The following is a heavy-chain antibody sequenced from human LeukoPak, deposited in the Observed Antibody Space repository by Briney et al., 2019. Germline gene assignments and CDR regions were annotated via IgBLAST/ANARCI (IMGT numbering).Heavy chain of an antibody. CDR2: INPNSGGT. CDR1: GYTFTSYG. V-gene: IGHV1-2*02. D-gene: IGHD2-15*01. Sequence: ASVKVSCKASGYTFTSYGISWVRQAPGQGLEWMGWINPNSGGTNYAQKFQGRVTMTRDTSISTAYMELSRLRSDDTAVYYCARSGPYCSGGSCTRTFDYWGQGTLVTVSS. CDR3: ARSGPYCSGGSCTRTFDY. J-gene: IGHJ4*02.